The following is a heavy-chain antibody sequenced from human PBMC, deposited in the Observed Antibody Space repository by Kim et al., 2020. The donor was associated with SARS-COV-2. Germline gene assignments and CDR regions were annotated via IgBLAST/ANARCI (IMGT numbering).Heavy chain of an antibody. CDR2: VGVSGTT. CDR3: AKTNKGLFDY. J-gene: IGHJ4*02. Sequence: GGSLRLSCAASGFTFSSYIMSWVRQAPGKGLEWVSDVGVSGTTYYADSVKSRFTISRDNSKNALYLQMGSLRAEDTALYYCAKTNKGLFDYWGQGTLVTVSS. V-gene: IGHV3-23*01. CDR1: GFTFSSYI.